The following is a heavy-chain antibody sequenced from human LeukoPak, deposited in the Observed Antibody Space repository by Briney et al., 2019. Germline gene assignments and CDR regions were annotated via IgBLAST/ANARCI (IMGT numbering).Heavy chain of an antibody. V-gene: IGHV3-11*01. CDR1: GFTFSGYY. Sequence: PGGSLRLSCAASGFTFSGYYMSWIRQAPGKGLEWVSYISSSGSTIYYADSVKGRFTISRDNAKNSLYLQMNSLRAEDTAVYYCATSIAAAGTSIGYWGQGTLVTVSS. J-gene: IGHJ4*02. D-gene: IGHD6-13*01. CDR3: ATSIAAAGTSIGY. CDR2: ISSSGSTI.